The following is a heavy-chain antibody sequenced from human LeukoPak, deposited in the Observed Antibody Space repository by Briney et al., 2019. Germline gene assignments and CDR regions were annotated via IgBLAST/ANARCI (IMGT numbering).Heavy chain of an antibody. Sequence: GGSLRLSCAASGFTFDDYGMSWVRQAPGKGLEWVSGINWNGGSTGYADSVKGRFTISRDNAKNSLYLQMNSLRAGDTALYYCARDLRGSTMIVVVINAFDIWGQGTMVTVSS. CDR1: GFTFDDYG. V-gene: IGHV3-20*04. D-gene: IGHD3-22*01. CDR2: INWNGGST. CDR3: ARDLRGSTMIVVVINAFDI. J-gene: IGHJ3*02.